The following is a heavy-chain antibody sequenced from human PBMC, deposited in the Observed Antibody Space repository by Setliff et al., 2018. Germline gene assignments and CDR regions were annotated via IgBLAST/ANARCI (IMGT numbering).Heavy chain of an antibody. V-gene: IGHV3-21*01. Sequence: GGSLILSCAVSGFTFSDYSLNWVRQATGKGLEWVSSISSSSSYIFYADSVKGRFTISRDNAKNSLYMQMNSLRAEDPAVYYCTRGHTTVTRHFDYWGQGTLVTVSS. CDR1: GFTFSDYS. D-gene: IGHD4-17*01. CDR2: ISSSSSYI. J-gene: IGHJ4*02. CDR3: TRGHTTVTRHFDY.